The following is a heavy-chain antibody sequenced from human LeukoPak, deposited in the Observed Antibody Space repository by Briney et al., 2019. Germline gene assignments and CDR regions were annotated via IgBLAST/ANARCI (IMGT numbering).Heavy chain of an antibody. D-gene: IGHD3-22*01. V-gene: IGHV1-46*01. CDR1: GYTFTSYY. Sequence: GSVTVSCKASGYTFTSYYMHGVRQAPGQGLEWMGIINPSGDSTSYAQKFQGRVTMTRDMSTSTVYMELSSLRSEDTAVYYCARDEYYYDSSGTNWFDPWGQGTLVTVSS. CDR2: INPSGDST. J-gene: IGHJ5*02. CDR3: ARDEYYYDSSGTNWFDP.